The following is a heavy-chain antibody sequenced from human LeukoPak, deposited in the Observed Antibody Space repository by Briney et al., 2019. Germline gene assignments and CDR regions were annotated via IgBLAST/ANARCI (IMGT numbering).Heavy chain of an antibody. J-gene: IGHJ4*02. CDR3: AKPWGSSPVGFDY. CDR1: GFTFSSYG. V-gene: IGHV3-23*01. D-gene: IGHD6-13*01. CDR2: ISGSGGST. Sequence: PGGSLRLSCAASGFTFSSYGMSWVRQAPGKGLEWVSAISGSGGSTYYADSVKGRFTISRDNSKNTLYLQMNSLRAEDTAVYYCAKPWGSSPVGFDYWGQGTLVTVSS.